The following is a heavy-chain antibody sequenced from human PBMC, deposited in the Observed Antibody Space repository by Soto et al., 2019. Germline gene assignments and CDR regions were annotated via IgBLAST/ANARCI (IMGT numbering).Heavy chain of an antibody. V-gene: IGHV3-30-3*01. J-gene: IGHJ6*02. CDR1: GFTFSSYA. Sequence: QVQLVESGGGVVQPGRSLRLSCAASGFTFSSYAMHWVRQAPGKGLEWVAVISYDGSNKYYADSVKGRFTISRDNSKNTLYLQMNSLRAEDTAVYYCAREQDFRGYSYGSYYYYGMDVWGQGTTVTVSS. D-gene: IGHD5-18*01. CDR3: AREQDFRGYSYGSYYYYGMDV. CDR2: ISYDGSNK.